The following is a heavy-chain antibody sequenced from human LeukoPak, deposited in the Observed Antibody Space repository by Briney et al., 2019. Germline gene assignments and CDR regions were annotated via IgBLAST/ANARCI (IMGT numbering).Heavy chain of an antibody. CDR2: ITSYNGNT. V-gene: IGHV1-18*01. D-gene: IGHD6-13*01. Sequence: GASVKVSCKASGYTLSSYGISWVRQAPGQGLEWMGWITSYNGNTKYAQQLQGRVTMTTDTSTGTAYMELRSLRSDDTAVYYCARAGAAAGTPFDYWGQGTLVTVSS. J-gene: IGHJ4*02. CDR1: GYTLSSYG. CDR3: ARAGAAAGTPFDY.